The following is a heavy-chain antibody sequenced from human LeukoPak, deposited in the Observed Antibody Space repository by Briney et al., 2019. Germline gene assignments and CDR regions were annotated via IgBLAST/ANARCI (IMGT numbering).Heavy chain of an antibody. Sequence: PGGSLRLSCAASGFTFSSYAMHWVRQAPGKGLEYVSAISSNGGSTYYANSVKGRFTISRDNSKNTLYLQMGSLRAEDMAVYYCARGPGGYCSGGSCKYFQHWGQGTLVTVSS. CDR3: ARGPGGYCSGGSCKYFQH. J-gene: IGHJ1*01. CDR1: GFTFSSYA. D-gene: IGHD2-15*01. V-gene: IGHV3-64*01. CDR2: ISSNGGST.